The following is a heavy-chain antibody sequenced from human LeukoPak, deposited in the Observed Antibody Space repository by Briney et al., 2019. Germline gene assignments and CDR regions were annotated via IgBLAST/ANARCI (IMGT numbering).Heavy chain of an antibody. J-gene: IGHJ4*02. V-gene: IGHV3-23*01. Sequence: GGSLRLSCAASGFTFSSYWMSWVRQAPGKGLEWVSAISATGATTRYADSVKGRFTISRDNSKNTLFLRMNSLRAEDTATYYCARGKSDSGDYPIFDCWGQGTLVTVSS. CDR2: ISATGATT. CDR3: ARGKSDSGDYPIFDC. D-gene: IGHD3-10*01. CDR1: GFTFSSYW.